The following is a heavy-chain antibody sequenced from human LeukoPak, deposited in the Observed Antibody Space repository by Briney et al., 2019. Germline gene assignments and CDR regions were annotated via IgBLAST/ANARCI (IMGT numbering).Heavy chain of an antibody. CDR1: GFTFSSYV. CDR2: ISYDGSNK. V-gene: IGHV3-30*18. Sequence: GRSLRLSCAASGFTFSSYVMHWVRQAPGKGLEWVAVISYDGSNKYYADSVKGRFTISRDNSKNTLYLQMNSLRAEDTTVYYCAKASIGSFTYGMDVWGQGTTVTVSS. CDR3: AKASIGSFTYGMDV. D-gene: IGHD2/OR15-2a*01. J-gene: IGHJ6*02.